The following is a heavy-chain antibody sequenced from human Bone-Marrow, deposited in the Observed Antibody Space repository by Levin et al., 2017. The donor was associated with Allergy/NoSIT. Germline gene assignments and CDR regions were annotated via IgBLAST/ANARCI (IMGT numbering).Heavy chain of an antibody. D-gene: IGHD3-10*01. CDR3: ARNSGYYGTGSHFDY. Sequence: ASVKVSCKASGYRFTDNYINWVRQAPGQGLEWMGWINPHSGGTNYAQRFQGRVTMTRDTSINTVYMELSRLSSDETAVYYCARNSGYYGTGSHFDYWGQGTLVTAPS. CDR2: INPHSGGT. V-gene: IGHV1-2*02. J-gene: IGHJ4*02. CDR1: GYRFTDNY.